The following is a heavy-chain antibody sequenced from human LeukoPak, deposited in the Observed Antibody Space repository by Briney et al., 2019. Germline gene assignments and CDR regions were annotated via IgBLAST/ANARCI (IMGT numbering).Heavy chain of an antibody. CDR1: GFTFSSYA. CDR2: INHSGST. J-gene: IGHJ5*02. CDR3: ARALGSTPNWFDP. Sequence: PGGSLRLSCAASGFTFSSYAMSWIRQPPGKGLEWIGEINHSGSTNYNPSLKSRVTISVDTSKNQFSLKLSSVTAADTAVYYCARALGSTPNWFDPWGQGTLVTVSS. V-gene: IGHV4-34*01. D-gene: IGHD2-2*01.